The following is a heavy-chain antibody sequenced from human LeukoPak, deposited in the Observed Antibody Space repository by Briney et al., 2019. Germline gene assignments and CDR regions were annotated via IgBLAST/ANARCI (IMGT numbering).Heavy chain of an antibody. V-gene: IGHV4-34*01. CDR2: INHSGST. CDR3: ARGTAEEGFDY. Sequence: PSETLSLTCAVYXGXXSGYYWSWIRQXXXXXLEWIGEINHSGSTNYNPSLKSRVTISVDTSKNQFSLKLSSVTAADTAVYYCARGTAEEGFDYWGQGTLVTVSS. J-gene: IGHJ4*02. CDR1: XGXXSGYY.